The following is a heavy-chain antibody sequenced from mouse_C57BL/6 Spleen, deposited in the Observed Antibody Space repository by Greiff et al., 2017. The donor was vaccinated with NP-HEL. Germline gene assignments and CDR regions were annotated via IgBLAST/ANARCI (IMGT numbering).Heavy chain of an antibody. CDR1: GYTFTSYW. CDR3: ARGDFTTYYFDY. Sequence: VQLQQPGAELVKPGASVKLSCKASGYTFTSYWMHWVKQRPGQGLEWIGMIHPNSGSTNYNEKFKSKATLTVDKSSSTAYMQLSSLTSEDSAVYYCARGDFTTYYFDYWGQGTTLTVSS. D-gene: IGHD1-1*01. J-gene: IGHJ2*01. V-gene: IGHV1-64*01. CDR2: IHPNSGST.